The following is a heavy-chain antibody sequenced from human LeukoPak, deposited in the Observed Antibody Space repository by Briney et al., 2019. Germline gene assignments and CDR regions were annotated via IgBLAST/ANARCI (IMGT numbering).Heavy chain of an antibody. D-gene: IGHD6-19*01. CDR3: ARGLSSGWYVGNYYYGMDV. Sequence: SETLSLTCTVSGGSISSYYWSWIRQPPGKGLEWIGYIYYSGSTNYNPSLKSRVTMSVDTSKNQFSLKLSSVTAADTAVYYCARGLSSGWYVGNYYYGMDVWGQGTTVTVSS. V-gene: IGHV4-59*12. CDR2: IYYSGST. CDR1: GGSISSYY. J-gene: IGHJ6*02.